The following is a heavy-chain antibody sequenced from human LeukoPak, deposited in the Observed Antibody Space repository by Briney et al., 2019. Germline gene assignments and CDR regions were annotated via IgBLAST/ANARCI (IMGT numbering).Heavy chain of an antibody. CDR3: ASPDCSSTSCYYDY. CDR1: GFTVSSNY. D-gene: IGHD2-2*01. J-gene: IGHJ4*02. V-gene: IGHV3-53*01. Sequence: PGGSLRLSCAASGFTVSSNYMSWVRQAPGKGLEWVSVIYSGGSTYYADSVKGRCTISRDNSKNTLYLHMNSLRAEDTAVYDCASPDCSSTSCYYDYWGQGTLVTVSS. CDR2: IYSGGST.